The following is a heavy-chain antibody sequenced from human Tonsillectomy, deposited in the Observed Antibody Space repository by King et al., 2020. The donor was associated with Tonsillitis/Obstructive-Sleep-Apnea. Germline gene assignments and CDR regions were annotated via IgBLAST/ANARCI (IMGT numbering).Heavy chain of an antibody. Sequence: VQLQQWGXXXXXXXXXXXLXXXXSGGSXXGYXXXXXXXPPGKGLEWIGEIDHSGSTTYNPSLKSRVTISVETSKNQFSLKLSSVTAADTAVYYCSRGADYYYAMDVWGQGTTVTVSS. CDR3: SRGADYYYAMDV. V-gene: IGHV4-34*01. CDR1: GGSXXGYX. D-gene: IGHD6-19*01. J-gene: IGHJ6*02. CDR2: IDHSGST.